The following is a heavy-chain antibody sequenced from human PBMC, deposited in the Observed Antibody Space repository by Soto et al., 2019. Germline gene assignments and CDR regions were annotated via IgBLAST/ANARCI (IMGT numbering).Heavy chain of an antibody. D-gene: IGHD2-15*01. V-gene: IGHV1-69*02. CDR2: IIPIIGIA. CDR1: VGTFSIYT. CDR3: ESSQAEIIYYYYGMDV. Sequence: QVQLVQSGAEVQKPGSSVKVSCKASVGTFSIYTISWVRQAPGQGLEWMGRIIPIIGIANYAQKFQGRVTITADKSTSTAYMELSSLRSDDTAVYYCESSQAEIIYYYYGMDVWGQGTTVTVSS. J-gene: IGHJ6*02.